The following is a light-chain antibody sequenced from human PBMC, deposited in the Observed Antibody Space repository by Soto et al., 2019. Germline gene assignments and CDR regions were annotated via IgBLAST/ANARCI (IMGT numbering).Light chain of an antibody. CDR2: AAS. J-gene: IGKJ5*01. CDR1: QGISSY. Sequence: IQLTQSPSSLSASVGDRVTITCRASQGISSYLAWYQQKPGKAPKLLIKAASTLQTGVPSRFSGSGSGTDFTLTISGRQPEDFATYYCQQLNINSYPITFGQGTRLELK. CDR3: QQLNINSYPIT. V-gene: IGKV1-9*01.